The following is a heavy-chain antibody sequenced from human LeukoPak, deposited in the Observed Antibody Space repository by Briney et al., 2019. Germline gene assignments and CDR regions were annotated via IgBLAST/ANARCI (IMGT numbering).Heavy chain of an antibody. D-gene: IGHD2-15*01. Sequence: SETLSLTCAVYGGSFSGYYWSWLRQPPGKGLEWIGEINHSGSTNYNPSLMSRVTISVDTSKNQFSLKLSSVTAADTAVYYFARGHKRVVVAAINYDYYYDMDVWGKGATVTVSS. CDR3: ARGHKRVVVAAINYDYYYDMDV. CDR2: INHSGST. CDR1: GGSFSGYY. V-gene: IGHV4-34*01. J-gene: IGHJ6*03.